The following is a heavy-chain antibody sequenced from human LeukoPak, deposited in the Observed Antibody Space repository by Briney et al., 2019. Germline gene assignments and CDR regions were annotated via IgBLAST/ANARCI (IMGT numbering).Heavy chain of an antibody. CDR2: INPKSGGT. CDR3: ARGVQFAMATITGLDQFDY. D-gene: IGHD5-24*01. J-gene: IGHJ4*02. V-gene: IGHV1-2*02. CDR1: GYTFTGYY. Sequence: ASVTVSCKASGYTFTGYYMHWVRQAPGQGLEWMGWINPKSGGTNYAQKFQGSVTMTRDTSISTAYMELSRLRSDDTAVYYCARGVQFAMATITGLDQFDYWGQGTLVTVSS.